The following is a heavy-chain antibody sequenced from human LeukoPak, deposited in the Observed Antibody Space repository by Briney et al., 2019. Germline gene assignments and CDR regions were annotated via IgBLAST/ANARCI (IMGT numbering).Heavy chain of an antibody. V-gene: IGHV1-2*02. Sequence: GASVKVSCKASGYTFTGYYMHWVRQAPGQGLEWMAWINPYSGDTKYAQKFQGRVTLTRDTSITTAYMELSRLRSDHTAVYYCARALLRYYYGSGSFNPFFQNWGQGTLVTVSS. J-gene: IGHJ1*01. CDR2: INPYSGDT. CDR3: ARALLRYYYGSGSFNPFFQN. D-gene: IGHD3-10*01. CDR1: GYTFTGYY.